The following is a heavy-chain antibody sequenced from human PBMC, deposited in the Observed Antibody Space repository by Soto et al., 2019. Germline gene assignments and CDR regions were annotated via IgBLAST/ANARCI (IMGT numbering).Heavy chain of an antibody. V-gene: IGHV4-4*07. D-gene: IGHD6-13*01. CDR2: IYSSGNT. CDR1: GGTISGYY. CDR3: TRDASRDSSARGWFDP. Sequence: SETLSLTCSVSGGTISGYYWTWIRQPAGKGLEWIGRIYSSGNTKYNPSLQSRVTMSLDTSNNQFSLRLTSVTAEDTAVYYCTRDASRDSSARGWFDPWGPGTLVTVSS. J-gene: IGHJ5*02.